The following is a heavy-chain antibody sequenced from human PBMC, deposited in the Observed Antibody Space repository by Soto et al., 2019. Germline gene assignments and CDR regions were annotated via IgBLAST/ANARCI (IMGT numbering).Heavy chain of an antibody. Sequence: EVQLVESGGGLVKPGGSQRLSCIGSGFTFSDYSMNWVRQAPGKGLEWISSIGKSDTYIYYADSVNGRFTISRDDAKNSLYLQMNSLRAEDTAIYYCARDRGGYGPPDVWGQGTTVTVSS. J-gene: IGHJ6*02. V-gene: IGHV3-21*06. CDR2: IGKSDTYI. CDR1: GFTFSDYS. CDR3: ARDRGGYGPPDV. D-gene: IGHD3-10*01.